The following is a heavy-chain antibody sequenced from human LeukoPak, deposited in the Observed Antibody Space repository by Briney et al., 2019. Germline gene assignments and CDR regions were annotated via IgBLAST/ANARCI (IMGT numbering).Heavy chain of an antibody. D-gene: IGHD3-22*01. CDR3: ARHGWGYYDSSGYPIDY. J-gene: IGHJ4*02. V-gene: IGHV4-59*08. CDR2: IYYSGST. Sequence: SETLSLTCTVSGGSISGYYWSWIRQPPGRGLEWIGYIYYSGSTNYNPSLKSRVTISVDTSKNQFSLKLSSVTAADTAVYYCARHGWGYYDSSGYPIDYWGQGTLVTVSS. CDR1: GGSISGYY.